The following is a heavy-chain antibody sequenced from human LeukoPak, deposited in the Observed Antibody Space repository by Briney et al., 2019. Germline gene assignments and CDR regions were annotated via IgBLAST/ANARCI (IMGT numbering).Heavy chain of an antibody. CDR3: AKDFFGDYARLDY. D-gene: IGHD4-17*01. V-gene: IGHV3-66*01. CDR2: IYSGGNT. Sequence: GGSLRLSCAASGFAVSSNYMSWVRQAPGKGLEWVSVIYSGGNTYYADSVKGRFTISRDNSENTLYLQMNSLTAEDTALYYCAKDFFGDYARLDYWGQGTMVTVSS. CDR1: GFAVSSNY. J-gene: IGHJ4*02.